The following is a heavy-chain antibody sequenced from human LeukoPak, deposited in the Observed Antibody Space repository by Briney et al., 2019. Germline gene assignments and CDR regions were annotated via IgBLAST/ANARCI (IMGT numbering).Heavy chain of an antibody. Sequence: SETLSLTCTVSGDSISSSYWSWIRQPPGKGLEWIGFIYYSGSTSYNPSLKSRVTISPDTSKNQFSLKLSSVTAADTAVYYCARSVGATTPDYWGQGTLVTVSS. CDR2: IYYSGST. V-gene: IGHV4-59*01. J-gene: IGHJ4*02. CDR1: GDSISSSY. D-gene: IGHD1-26*01. CDR3: ARSVGATTPDY.